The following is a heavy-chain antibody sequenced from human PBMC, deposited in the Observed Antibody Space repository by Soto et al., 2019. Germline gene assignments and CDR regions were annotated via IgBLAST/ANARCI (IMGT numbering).Heavy chain of an antibody. D-gene: IGHD6-13*01. CDR2: IVPLFRTT. Sequence: QVQLVQSGAEAKKPGSSVKVSCKTSGGTFSSYAISWVRQAPGQGLEWMGGIVPLFRTTNYAQKFQGRVTITADTSTYTVYMEVSGLISRDTAVYYCARGGYSSTWSNLLDRSGLDVWGQGTTVTVS. J-gene: IGHJ6*02. V-gene: IGHV1-69*06. CDR3: ARGGYSSTWSNLLDRSGLDV. CDR1: GGTFSSYA.